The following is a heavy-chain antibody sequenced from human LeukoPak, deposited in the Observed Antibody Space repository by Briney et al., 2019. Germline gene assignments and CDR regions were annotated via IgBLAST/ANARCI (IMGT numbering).Heavy chain of an antibody. J-gene: IGHJ3*02. V-gene: IGHV1-2*04. CDR1: GYTFSGYY. CDR3: ARATLYDAFDI. Sequence: GASVKVSCKASGYTFSGYYIHWVRQAPGQGLEWMGWINPDSGGTNYAQKFQGWVTMTRDTSISTAYMELSRLRSDDTAVYYCARATLYDAFDIWGQGTMVTVSS. CDR2: INPDSGGT.